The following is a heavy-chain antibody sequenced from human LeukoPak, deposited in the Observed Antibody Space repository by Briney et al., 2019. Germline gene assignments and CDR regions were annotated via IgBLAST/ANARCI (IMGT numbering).Heavy chain of an antibody. Sequence: ASVKVSCKASGYTFTRYAMNWVRQAPGQALEWRVWINTNTGNPTCAQGFTGRFVFSFDTSVSTAYLQISSLKSEDSAVYYCARGPEYRSNSNALDIWGQGTMVTVSS. J-gene: IGHJ3*02. D-gene: IGHD6-6*01. CDR2: INTNTGNP. V-gene: IGHV7-4-1*02. CDR1: GYTFTRYA. CDR3: ARGPEYRSNSNALDI.